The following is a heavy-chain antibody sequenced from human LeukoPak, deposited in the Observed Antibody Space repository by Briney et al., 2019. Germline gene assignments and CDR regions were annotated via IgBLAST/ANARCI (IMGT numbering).Heavy chain of an antibody. CDR3: TKDYAAFDD. V-gene: IGHV3-23*01. CDR1: GFTFSSYA. D-gene: IGHD3-16*01. Sequence: GGSLRLSCAASGFTFSSYAMSWVRQAPGKGLEWVSGISGSGGSTYYADSVKGRFTISRDNSKNTVYLQMNSLRGEDTAVYYCTKDYAAFDDWGQGTLVTVSS. CDR2: ISGSGGST. J-gene: IGHJ4*02.